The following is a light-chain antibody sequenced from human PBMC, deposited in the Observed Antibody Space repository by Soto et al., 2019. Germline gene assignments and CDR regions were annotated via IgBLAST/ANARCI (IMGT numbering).Light chain of an antibody. CDR1: QSVSSGY. J-gene: IGKJ4*01. Sequence: EIVLTQSPGTLSLSPGERATLSCRASQSVSSGYLAWYQHKPDQAPRLLIYDASSRATGIPDRFSGSGSGTDFTLNISRLAPEDFAVYYCQQYGSSPAFGGGTKVEIK. CDR3: QQYGSSPA. CDR2: DAS. V-gene: IGKV3-20*01.